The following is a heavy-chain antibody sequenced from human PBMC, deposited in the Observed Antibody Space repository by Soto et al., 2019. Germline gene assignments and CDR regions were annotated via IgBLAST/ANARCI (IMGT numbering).Heavy chain of an antibody. Sequence: QVQLQESGPGLVKPSQTLSLTCAVSGGSIRSDGSYWTWIRQLPGGGLEWIGYIYYNGSTTYNPSPESRASRSVDSSEKQFSLRLTSVTAADTAVYYCARRAGNRRGYPIDSWGQGTLVTVSS. CDR1: GGSIRSDGSY. CDR3: ARRAGNRRGYPIDS. D-gene: IGHD5-18*01. J-gene: IGHJ4*02. CDR2: IYYNGST. V-gene: IGHV4-31*11.